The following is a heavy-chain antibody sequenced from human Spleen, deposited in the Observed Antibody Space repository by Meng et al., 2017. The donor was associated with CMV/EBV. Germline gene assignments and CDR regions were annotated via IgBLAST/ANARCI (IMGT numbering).Heavy chain of an antibody. Sequence: SETLSLTCTVSGGSISSYYWSWIRQPPGKGLEWIGNIYYRGTTYYTPSLKSRVTISVETPKNQFPLKLSSVTTADTAVYYCARVTYCGSRSYCSGLDDAFDIWGQGTMVTVSS. J-gene: IGHJ3*02. D-gene: IGHD2-2*01. V-gene: IGHV4-59*12. CDR3: ARVTYCGSRSYCSGLDDAFDI. CDR1: GGSISSYY. CDR2: IYYRGTT.